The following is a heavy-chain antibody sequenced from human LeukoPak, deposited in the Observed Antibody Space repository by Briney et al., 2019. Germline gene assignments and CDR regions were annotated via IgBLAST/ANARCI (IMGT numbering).Heavy chain of an antibody. J-gene: IGHJ5*02. V-gene: IGHV1-18*01. CDR2: INSYNNDT. CDR3: ARAQGPLLLWFGFDP. CDR1: GYTFSSYG. Sequence: ASVKVSCKASGYTFSSYGISWVRQAPGQGLEWMGWINSYNNDTKYARKLQGRVTMTTDTSTSTAYMELRSLRSDDTAVYYCARAQGPLLLWFGFDPWGQGTLVTVSS. D-gene: IGHD3-10*01.